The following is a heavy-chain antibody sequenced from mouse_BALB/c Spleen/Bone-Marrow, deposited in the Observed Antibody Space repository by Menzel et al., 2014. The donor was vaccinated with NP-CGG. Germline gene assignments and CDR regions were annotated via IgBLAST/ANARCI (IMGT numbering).Heavy chain of an antibody. CDR2: INPGSGGS. CDR1: GYDFTSYL. V-gene: IGHV1-54*01. Sequence: VQLQQSGAEVVRPGTSVKVSCKASGYDFTSYLIEWIKQRPGQGLEWIGVINPGSGGSNYNEKFTGKATLTVDKSSSTAYMQLSSLTSDDSAVYFCARSANWLFTYWGQGTLVTVSA. D-gene: IGHD4-1*01. CDR3: ARSANWLFTY. J-gene: IGHJ3*01.